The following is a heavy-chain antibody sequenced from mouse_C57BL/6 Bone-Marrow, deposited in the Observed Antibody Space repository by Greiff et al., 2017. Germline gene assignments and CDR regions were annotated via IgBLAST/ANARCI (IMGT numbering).Heavy chain of an antibody. CDR1: GYTFTSYW. CDR3: AIRALYYSIFAY. J-gene: IGHJ3*01. V-gene: IGHV1-74*01. Sequence: VQLQQPGAELVKPGASVKVSCKASGYTFTSYWMHWVKQRPGQGLEWIGRIHPSDSDTNSNQKFKGKATLTVDKSSSTAYMQLSSLTSGNSAVYYCAIRALYYSIFAYWGQGTLVTVSA. D-gene: IGHD2-5*01. CDR2: IHPSDSDT.